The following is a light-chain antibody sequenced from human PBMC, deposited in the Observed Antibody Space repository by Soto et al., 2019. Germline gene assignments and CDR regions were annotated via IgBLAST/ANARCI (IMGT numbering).Light chain of an antibody. CDR3: LQLYNFSWT. J-gene: IGKJ1*01. CDR2: AAS. CDR1: QGIGND. V-gene: IGKV1-6*01. Sequence: AIQLTQSPSSLSASVGDRVTISCLASQGIGNDLAWYQQKPGKAPRLLIFAASNLQSGVPSRFSGSGSGTDFTLTISRLQPEDFATYYCLQLYNFSWTFGQGTKVEIK.